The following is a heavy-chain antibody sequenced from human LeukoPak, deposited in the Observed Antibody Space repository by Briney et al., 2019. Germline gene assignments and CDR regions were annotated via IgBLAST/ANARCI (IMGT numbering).Heavy chain of an antibody. CDR1: GFSFSGFY. V-gene: IGHV1-2*02. CDR2: VSLNRGET. Sequence: ASVTVSCKASGFSFSGFYLHWVRQAPGQGLRWMGWVSLNRGETNYSQKFQGRVTMTRDTSITTAYMELRRLRSDATAMYYYARAPLWSPQFDYWGQGTLVTVSS. J-gene: IGHJ4*02. CDR3: ARAPLWSPQFDY. D-gene: IGHD3-10*01.